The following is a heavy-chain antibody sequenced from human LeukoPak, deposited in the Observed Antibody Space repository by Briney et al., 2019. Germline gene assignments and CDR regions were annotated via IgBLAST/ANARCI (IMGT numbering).Heavy chain of an antibody. V-gene: IGHV3-9*01. CDR3: AKSQADYYYYGMDV. J-gene: IGHJ6*02. CDR2: ISWNSGSI. D-gene: IGHD2-15*01. Sequence: GGSLRLSCAASGFTFDDYAMHWVRQAPGKGLEWVSGISWNSGSIGYADSVKGRFTISRDNAKNSLYLQMNSLRAEDTALYYCAKSQADYYYYGMDVWGQGTTVTVSS. CDR1: GFTFDDYA.